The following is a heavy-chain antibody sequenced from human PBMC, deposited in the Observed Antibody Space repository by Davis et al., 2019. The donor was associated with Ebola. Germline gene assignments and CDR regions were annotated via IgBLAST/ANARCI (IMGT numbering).Heavy chain of an antibody. CDR2: IIPIFGTA. CDR1: GGTFSSYA. Sequence: AASVKVSCKASGGTFSSYAISWVRQAPGQGLEWMGGIIPIFGTANYAQKFQGRVTITADKSTSTAYMELSSLRSEDTAVYYCARVVGSYYYGMDVWGQGTTVTVSS. V-gene: IGHV1-69*06. CDR3: ARVVGSYYYGMDV. D-gene: IGHD1-26*01. J-gene: IGHJ6*02.